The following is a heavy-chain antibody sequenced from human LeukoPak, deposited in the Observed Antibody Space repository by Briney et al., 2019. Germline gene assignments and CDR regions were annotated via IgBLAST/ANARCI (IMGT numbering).Heavy chain of an antibody. D-gene: IGHD1-26*01. CDR3: ASLVGAYRNFDY. J-gene: IGHJ4*02. CDR1: GYSISSGYY. CDR2: IYRSGIT. V-gene: IGHV4-38-2*01. Sequence: SETLSLTXAVSGYSISSGYYWGWIRQPPRKGLEWIANIYRSGITYYNVSLESRVSISVDTSKNQFSLKLSSVTAADTAVYYCASLVGAYRNFDYWGQGTLVTVSS.